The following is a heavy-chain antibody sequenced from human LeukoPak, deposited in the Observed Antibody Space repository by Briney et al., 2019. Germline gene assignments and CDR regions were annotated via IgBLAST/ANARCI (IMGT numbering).Heavy chain of an antibody. Sequence: GGSLRLSCAASGFPFNNYAMSWVRQAPGKGLEWISGIGGSGGSTYYADSVKGRFTIPRDNSKNTLYLQMNSLRAEDTAVYYCAKDALSSWYTNSLAYWGQGTLVTVSS. V-gene: IGHV3-23*01. CDR1: GFPFNNYA. J-gene: IGHJ4*02. CDR2: IGGSGGST. CDR3: AKDALSSWYTNSLAY. D-gene: IGHD6-13*01.